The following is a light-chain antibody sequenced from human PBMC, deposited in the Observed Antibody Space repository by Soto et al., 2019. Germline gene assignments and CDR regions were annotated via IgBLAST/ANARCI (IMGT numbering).Light chain of an antibody. CDR3: QQSYSTFWT. CDR1: QSISSC. J-gene: IGKJ1*01. V-gene: IGKV1-39*01. CDR2: AAS. Sequence: DIQMTQSPASLSSSVGDRVTITCRASQSISSCLNWYQQKPGKAPKRLIYAASSLQSGVPSRFSGSGSGTDFTLTISSLQPEDFAIYYCQQSYSTFWTFGQGTKVEIK.